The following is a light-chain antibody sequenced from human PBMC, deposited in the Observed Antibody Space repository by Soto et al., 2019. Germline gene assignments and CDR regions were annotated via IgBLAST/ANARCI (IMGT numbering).Light chain of an antibody. Sequence: DIHMTQSPSTRSVSGLDIVTIAFRASQTISSWLAWYQQKPGKAPKLLIYKASTLKSGVPSRFSGSGSGTEFTLTISSLQPDDFATYYCQHYHSYSEAFGQGTKVDIK. V-gene: IGKV1-5*03. CDR2: KAS. CDR1: QTISSW. CDR3: QHYHSYSEA. J-gene: IGKJ1*01.